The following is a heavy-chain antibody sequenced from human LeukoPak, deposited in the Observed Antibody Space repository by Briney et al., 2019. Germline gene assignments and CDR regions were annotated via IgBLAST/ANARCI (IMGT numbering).Heavy chain of an antibody. Sequence: GGSLRLSCEASGFTFSSYGMHWVRQAPGKGLEWVAVISYDGSNKYYADSVKGRFTISRDNSKNTLYLQMNSLRGEDTAVCYCAKDSSSYIDYWGQGTLVTVSS. J-gene: IGHJ4*02. CDR2: ISYDGSNK. CDR1: GFTFSSYG. CDR3: AKDSSSYIDY. D-gene: IGHD6-13*01. V-gene: IGHV3-30*18.